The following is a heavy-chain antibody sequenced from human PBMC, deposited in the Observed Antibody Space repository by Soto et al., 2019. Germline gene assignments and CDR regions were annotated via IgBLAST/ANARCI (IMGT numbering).Heavy chain of an antibody. CDR2: IYYNGNT. J-gene: IGHJ4*02. V-gene: IGHV4-39*01. CDR3: ARGPARYCSDGSCSDLWDY. CDR1: GGSISSSSHY. Sequence: QLQLQESGPGLVKPSETLSLTCTVSGGSISSSSHYWGWIRQPPGKGLEWIGSIYYNGNTYYNLSLKSRVTISVDTSKNQFSLKLSSVTAADTAVYYCARGPARYCSDGSCSDLWDYWGQGTLVTVSS. D-gene: IGHD2-15*01.